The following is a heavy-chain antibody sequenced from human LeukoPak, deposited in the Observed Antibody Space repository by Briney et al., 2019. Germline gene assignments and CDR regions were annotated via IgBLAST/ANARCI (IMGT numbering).Heavy chain of an antibody. CDR1: GFTFSSYA. V-gene: IGHV3-23*01. CDR3: AKELILYYYYYGMDV. Sequence: PGGSLRLSCAASGFTFSSYAMSWVRQAPGKGLEWVSAISGSGGSRYYADSVKGRFTISRENYKNTLYLQRNSLRAEASAVYYCAKELILYYYYYGMDVWGQGTTVTVSS. CDR2: ISGSGGSR. D-gene: IGHD2-8*01. J-gene: IGHJ6*02.